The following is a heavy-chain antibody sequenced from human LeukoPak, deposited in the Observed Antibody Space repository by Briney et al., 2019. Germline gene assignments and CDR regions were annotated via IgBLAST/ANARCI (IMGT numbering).Heavy chain of an antibody. J-gene: IGHJ4*02. D-gene: IGHD4-23*01. Sequence: GESRKISCKGSGYSSTSYWIGWVRQMPGKGLEWMGFILPADSDTRYSPSLPGQVTFSADKSITTAYLQWSSLKASDTAMYYCARTSGDNDGNAWYFDYWGQGTLVTVSS. V-gene: IGHV5-51*01. CDR1: GYSSTSYW. CDR2: ILPADSDT. CDR3: ARTSGDNDGNAWYFDY.